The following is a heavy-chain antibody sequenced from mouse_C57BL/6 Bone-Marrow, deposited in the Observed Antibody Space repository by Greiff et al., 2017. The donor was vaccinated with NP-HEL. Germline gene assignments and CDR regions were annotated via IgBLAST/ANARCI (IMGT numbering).Heavy chain of an antibody. V-gene: IGHV1-15*01. CDR2: IDPETGGT. D-gene: IGHD1-1*01. CDR3: TRSWATVVATRWYFDV. J-gene: IGHJ1*03. Sequence: QVQLQQSGAELVRPGASVTLSCKASGYTFTDYEMHWVKQTPVHGLEWIGAIDPETGGTAYNQKFKGKAILTADKSSSTAYMELRSLTSEDSAVYYCTRSWATVVATRWYFDVWGTGTTVTVSS. CDR1: GYTFTDYE.